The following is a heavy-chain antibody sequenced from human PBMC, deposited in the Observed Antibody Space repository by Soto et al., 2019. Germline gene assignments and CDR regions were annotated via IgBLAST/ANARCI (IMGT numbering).Heavy chain of an antibody. CDR2: IWYDGRNK. D-gene: IGHD2-2*01. J-gene: IGHJ4*02. Sequence: QVQLVESGGGVVQPGRSLRLSCVASGFTFSSYGMHWVRQAPGKGLEWVAVIWYDGRNKYYADSVKGRFTISRDNSKNTLYLQMNSLRAEDTAVYYCARSDRRCSPNCVEVADYWGQGTLVTVSS. CDR1: GFTFSSYG. V-gene: IGHV3-33*01. CDR3: ARSDRRCSPNCVEVADY.